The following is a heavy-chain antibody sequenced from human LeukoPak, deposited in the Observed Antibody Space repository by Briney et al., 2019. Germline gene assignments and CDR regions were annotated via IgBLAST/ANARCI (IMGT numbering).Heavy chain of an antibody. J-gene: IGHJ3*02. CDR2: INHSGST. CDR1: GGSTSSSSYY. Sequence: TSETLSLTCTVSGGSTSSSSYYWSWIRQPPGKGLEWIGEINHSGSTNYNPSLKSRVTISVDTSKNQFSLKLSSVTAADTAVYYCATAGSMIVVGDAFDIWGQGTMVTVSS. D-gene: IGHD3-22*01. V-gene: IGHV4-39*07. CDR3: ATAGSMIVVGDAFDI.